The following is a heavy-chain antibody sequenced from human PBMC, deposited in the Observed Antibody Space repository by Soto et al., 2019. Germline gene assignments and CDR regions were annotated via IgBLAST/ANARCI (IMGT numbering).Heavy chain of an antibody. CDR1: GGSISSSSYY. D-gene: IGHD3-3*01. CDR2: IYYSGST. CDR3: ARPFGPPQLAYDPPPIGNWFDP. V-gene: IGHV4-39*01. J-gene: IGHJ5*02. Sequence: PSETLSLTCTVSGGSISSSSYYWGWIRQPPGKGLEWIGSIYYSGSTYYNPSLKSRVTISVDTSKNQFSLKLSSVTAADTAVYYCARPFGPPQLAYDPPPIGNWFDPWGQGTLVTAPQ.